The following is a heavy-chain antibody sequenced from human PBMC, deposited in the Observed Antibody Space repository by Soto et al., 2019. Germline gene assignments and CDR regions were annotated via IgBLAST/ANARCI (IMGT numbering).Heavy chain of an antibody. CDR2: IIPIFGTA. Sequence: QVQLVQSGAEVKKPGSSVKVSCKASGGTFSSYAISWVRQAPGQGLEWMGGIIPIFGTANYAQKFQGRVTMTADESTSTAYMELSSLRSEDTAVYYCARDSGGHYGDYSYYFDYWGQGTLVTVSS. V-gene: IGHV1-69*01. CDR1: GGTFSSYA. CDR3: ARDSGGHYGDYSYYFDY. J-gene: IGHJ4*02. D-gene: IGHD4-17*01.